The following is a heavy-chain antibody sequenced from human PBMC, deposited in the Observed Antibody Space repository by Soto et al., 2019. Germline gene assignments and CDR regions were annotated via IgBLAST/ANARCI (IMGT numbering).Heavy chain of an antibody. CDR3: AADTGAFDI. D-gene: IGHD4-17*01. Sequence: SMTVSCKTSGFTFTASAVHRVRQARGQRLEWIGWIVVGSGNTNYAQKFQERVTITRDMSTSTAYMELSSLRSEDTAVYYCAADTGAFDIRGQRTMVTVSS. CDR1: GFTFTASA. J-gene: IGHJ3*02. CDR2: IVVGSGNT. V-gene: IGHV1-58*01.